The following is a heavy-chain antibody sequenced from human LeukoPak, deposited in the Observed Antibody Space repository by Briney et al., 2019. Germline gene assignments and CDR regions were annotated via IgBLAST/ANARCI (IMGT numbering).Heavy chain of an antibody. J-gene: IGHJ6*04. D-gene: IGHD2-2*01. CDR1: GFTVSSNY. Sequence: GGSLRLSCAASGFTVSSNYMSWVRQAPGKGVEGVSVIYSSGSTYYADSVKGRFTISRDNSKNTLYLQMNSLRAEDTAVYYCARGDCSSTSCYYYYYYGMDVWGKGTTVTVSS. V-gene: IGHV3-53*01. CDR2: IYSSGST. CDR3: ARGDCSSTSCYYYYYYGMDV.